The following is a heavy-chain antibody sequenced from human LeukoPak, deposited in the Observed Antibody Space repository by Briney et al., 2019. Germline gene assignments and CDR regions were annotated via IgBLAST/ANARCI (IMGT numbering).Heavy chain of an antibody. CDR1: GFTFSSYW. V-gene: IGHV3-7*02. Sequence: PGGSLRLSCAASGFTFSSYWMSWVRQAPGKGLEWVANIKRDGSEKYYVDSVKGRFTISRDNAENSLYLQMNSLRVEDTAVYYCTSRYCTTTNCYSFDNWGHGTLVTVSS. CDR3: TSRYCTTTNCYSFDN. D-gene: IGHD2-2*01. J-gene: IGHJ3*02. CDR2: IKRDGSEK.